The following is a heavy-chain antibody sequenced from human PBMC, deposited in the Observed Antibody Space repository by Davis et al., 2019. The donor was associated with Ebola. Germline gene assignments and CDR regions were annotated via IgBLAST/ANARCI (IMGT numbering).Heavy chain of an antibody. CDR1: GFTFRPYW. J-gene: IGHJ4*02. CDR3: ARDGPNYDVDY. Sequence: GESLKISCAASGFTFRPYWMHWVRQVPGKGLEWVAFIRSEATSQDYGKSVQGRFFISRDDSKNTLYLQMNSLRVDDTAVYFCARDGPNYDVDYWGQGTLVTVSA. CDR2: IRSEATSQ. D-gene: IGHD3-22*01. V-gene: IGHV3-30*02.